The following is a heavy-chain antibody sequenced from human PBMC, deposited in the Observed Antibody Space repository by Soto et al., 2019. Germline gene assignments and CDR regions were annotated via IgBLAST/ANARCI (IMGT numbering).Heavy chain of an antibody. CDR3: ASRAETIFVRDYSYYCGMDL. CDR1: GGSISRVSYY. CDR2: IYYSGST. Sequence: SETLSLTCTVSGGSISRVSYYWGWIRQPQGKGLEWSGSIYYSGSTYYNPSLKRRVTISVDTSTNQFSPKLRSVPPADTPVYYCASRAETIFVRDYSYYCGMDLWGQGTTLTV. D-gene: IGHD3-3*01. J-gene: IGHJ6*02. V-gene: IGHV4-39*01.